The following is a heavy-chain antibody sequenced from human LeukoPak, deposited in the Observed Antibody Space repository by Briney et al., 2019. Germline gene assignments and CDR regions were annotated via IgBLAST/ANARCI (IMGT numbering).Heavy chain of an antibody. J-gene: IGHJ5*02. CDR2: IDRGGST. Sequence: PGGSLRLSCAASGFTVSSNYMSWVRQAPGKGLEWVSGIDRGGSTYYADSVKGRFAISRDNPKNTLYLQMNSLRAEDTAVYYCARDHWPNWFDPWGQGTLVTVSS. CDR1: GFTVSSNY. CDR3: ARDHWPNWFDP. V-gene: IGHV3-53*01.